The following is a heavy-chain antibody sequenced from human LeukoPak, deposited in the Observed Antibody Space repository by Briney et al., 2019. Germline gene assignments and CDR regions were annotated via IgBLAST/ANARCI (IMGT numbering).Heavy chain of an antibody. CDR2: IYYSGST. CDR1: GGSISSHY. D-gene: IGHD1-1*01. V-gene: IGHV4-59*11. CDR3: ARDGSDNWGLFDN. Sequence: SETLSLTCTVSGGSISSHYWSWIRQPPGKGLEWIGYIYYSGSTNYNPSLKSRVTISLDTSKNQFSLKLSSVTDADTAVYYCARDGSDNWGLFDNWGRGTLVTVSS. J-gene: IGHJ4*02.